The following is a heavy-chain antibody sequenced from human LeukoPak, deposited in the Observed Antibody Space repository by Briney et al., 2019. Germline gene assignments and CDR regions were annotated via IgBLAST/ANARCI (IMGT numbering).Heavy chain of an antibody. CDR2: IYSTGSI. CDR1: GGSFSNYY. D-gene: IGHD1-1*01. Sequence: PSETLSLTCTLSGGSFSNYYWTWIRQPPGKGLEWLGYIYSTGSISYNPSLESRVTMSIDTSKNTFSLKLTSVTAADTAVYFCARWNLDPAYDIWGQGTMVTVSS. V-gene: IGHV4-59*08. J-gene: IGHJ3*02. CDR3: ARWNLDPAYDI.